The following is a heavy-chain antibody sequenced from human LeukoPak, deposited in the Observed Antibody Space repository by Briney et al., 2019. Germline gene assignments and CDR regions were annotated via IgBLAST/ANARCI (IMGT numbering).Heavy chain of an antibody. V-gene: IGHV4-34*01. D-gene: IGHD2-15*01. CDR1: GGSFSGYY. Sequence: SETLSLTCAVYGGSFSGYYWSWIRQPPGKGREWIGEINHSGSTNYNPSLKSRVTISVDTSKNQFSLKLSSVTAADTAVYYCASQGKDCSGGSCYSGVRYFDYWGQGTLVTVSS. CDR2: INHSGST. J-gene: IGHJ4*02. CDR3: ASQGKDCSGGSCYSGVRYFDY.